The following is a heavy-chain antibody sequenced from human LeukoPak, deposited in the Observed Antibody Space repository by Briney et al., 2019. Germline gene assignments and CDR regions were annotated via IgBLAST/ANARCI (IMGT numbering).Heavy chain of an antibody. CDR3: AKEKALRYFDWLPRYYYYYYMDV. V-gene: IGHV3-23*01. CDR2: ISGSGGST. J-gene: IGHJ6*03. Sequence: GGSLRLSCAASGFTFSSYAMSWVRQAPGKGLEWVSAISGSGGSTYYADSVKGRFTISRDKSKNTLYLQMNSLRAEDTAVYYCAKEKALRYFDWLPRYYYYYYMDVWGKGTTITISS. CDR1: GFTFSSYA. D-gene: IGHD3-9*01.